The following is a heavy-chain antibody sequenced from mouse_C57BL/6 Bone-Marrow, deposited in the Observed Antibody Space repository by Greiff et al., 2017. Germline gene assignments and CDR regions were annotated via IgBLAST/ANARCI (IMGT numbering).Heavy chain of an antibody. Sequence: QVQLQQPGAELVKPGASVKLSCQASGYTFTSYWMHWVKQRPGQGLEWIGMFHPNSGSTTYNEKFKSKAKLTVDISSSTAYMLLSSLTSEDSAVYCCASYGYWGQGTLVTVSA. CDR1: GYTFTSYW. J-gene: IGHJ3*02. CDR3: ASYGY. CDR2: FHPNSGST. V-gene: IGHV1-64*01.